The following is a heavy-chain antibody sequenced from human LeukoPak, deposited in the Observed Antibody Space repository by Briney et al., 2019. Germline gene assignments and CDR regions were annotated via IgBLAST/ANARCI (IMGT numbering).Heavy chain of an antibody. CDR3: AKADYADLDY. Sequence: PGGSLRLSCAASGFSFSDYWMTWVRQAPGKGLEWVSAISGSGGSTYYADSVKGRFTISRDNSKNTLYLQMNSLRAEDTAVYYCAKADYADLDYWGQGTLVTVSS. D-gene: IGHD4-17*01. CDR2: ISGSGGST. V-gene: IGHV3-23*01. J-gene: IGHJ4*02. CDR1: GFSFSDYW.